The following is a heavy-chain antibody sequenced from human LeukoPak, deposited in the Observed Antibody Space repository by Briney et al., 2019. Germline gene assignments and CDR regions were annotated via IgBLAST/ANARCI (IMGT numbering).Heavy chain of an antibody. J-gene: IGHJ3*02. CDR1: GYSFTSYW. Sequence: GESLKISCKGSGYSFTSYWIGWVCQMPGKGLEWMGIIYPGDSDTRYSPSFQGQVTISADKSISTAYLQWSSLKASDTAMYYCARPSSGWYGPYAFDIWGQGTMVTVSS. V-gene: IGHV5-51*01. CDR2: IYPGDSDT. CDR3: ARPSSGWYGPYAFDI. D-gene: IGHD6-19*01.